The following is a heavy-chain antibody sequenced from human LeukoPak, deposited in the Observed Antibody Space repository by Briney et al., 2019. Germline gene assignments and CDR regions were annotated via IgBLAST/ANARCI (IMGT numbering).Heavy chain of an antibody. D-gene: IGHD6-19*01. V-gene: IGHV4-39*01. CDR2: IYYSGST. CDR3: ARHSIAVADNFDY. Sequence: SSETLSLTCTVSGGSISSSSYYWGWIRQPPGKGLEWIGCIYYSGSTYYNPSLKSRVTISVDTSKNHFSLKLSSVTAADTAVYYCARHSIAVADNFDYWDQRTLVTVSS. CDR1: GGSISSSSYY. J-gene: IGHJ4*02.